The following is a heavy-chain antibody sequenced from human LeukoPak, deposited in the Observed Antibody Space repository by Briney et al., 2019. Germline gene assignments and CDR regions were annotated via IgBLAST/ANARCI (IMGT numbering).Heavy chain of an antibody. V-gene: IGHV3-23*01. Sequence: GGSLRLSCAASGFTFSSYAMSWVRQAPEKGLEWVSASSGGGGRTYYADSVKGRFTISRDNSRNTLYLRMNSLRAEATAVYYCAKLIAATGTGYWGQGTLVAVSS. CDR1: GFTFSSYA. D-gene: IGHD6-13*01. J-gene: IGHJ4*02. CDR2: SSGGGGRT. CDR3: AKLIAATGTGY.